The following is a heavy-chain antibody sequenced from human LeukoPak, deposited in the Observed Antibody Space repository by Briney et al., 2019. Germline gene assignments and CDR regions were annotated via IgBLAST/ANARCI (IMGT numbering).Heavy chain of an antibody. Sequence: GGSLRLSCAASGFTFSNAWMSWVRQAPGKGLEWVGRIKSKTDGGTTDYAAPVKGRFTISRDDSKNTLYLQMNSLKTEDTAVYYCTTDLHYDFWSGQIRPYYYYYMDVWGKGTTVTVSS. V-gene: IGHV3-15*01. J-gene: IGHJ6*03. D-gene: IGHD3-3*01. CDR2: IKSKTDGGTT. CDR1: GFTFSNAW. CDR3: TTDLHYDFWSGQIRPYYYYYMDV.